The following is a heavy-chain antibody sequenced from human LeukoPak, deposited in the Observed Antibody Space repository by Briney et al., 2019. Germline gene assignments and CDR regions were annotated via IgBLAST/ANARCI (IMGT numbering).Heavy chain of an antibody. D-gene: IGHD3-22*01. CDR3: AKDNGGYYDSSGDFDY. Sequence: GGSLRLSCAASGFTFSSYGMHWVRQAPGKGLEWVAFIRYDGTNKYYADSVRGRFTISRDNSKNTLYLQMNSLRAEDTAVFYCAKDNGGYYDSSGDFDYWGQGTLVTVSS. J-gene: IGHJ4*02. CDR2: IRYDGTNK. CDR1: GFTFSSYG. V-gene: IGHV3-30*02.